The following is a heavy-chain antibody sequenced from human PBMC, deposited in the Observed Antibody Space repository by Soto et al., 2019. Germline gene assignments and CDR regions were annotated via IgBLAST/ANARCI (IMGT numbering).Heavy chain of an antibody. CDR2: IKQDGSEK. CDR1: GFTFSSYW. D-gene: IGHD6-6*01. CDR3: ARYGSGQLADYYYYGMDV. V-gene: IGHV3-7*03. Sequence: EVQLVESGGGLVQPGGSLRLSCAASGFTFSSYWMSWVRQAPGKGLEWVANIKQDGSEKYYVDSVKGRCTISRDNAKNSLYLQMNSLRAEDTAVYYCARYGSGQLADYYYYGMDVWGQGTTVTVSS. J-gene: IGHJ6*02.